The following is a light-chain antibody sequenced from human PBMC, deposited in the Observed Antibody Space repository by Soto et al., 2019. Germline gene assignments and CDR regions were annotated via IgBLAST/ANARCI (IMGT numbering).Light chain of an antibody. CDR3: QQTYSTRFT. J-gene: IGKJ3*01. CDR2: AAS. CDR1: QSISTF. V-gene: IGKV1-39*01. Sequence: DIQMTQSPSSLSASVGDRVTISCRASQSISTFVTWYQHKAGQAPKLLIYAASSLDGGVPSRFSGSGSGTDFTLTISSLQPEDFATYYCQQTYSTRFTFGPGTKGDIK.